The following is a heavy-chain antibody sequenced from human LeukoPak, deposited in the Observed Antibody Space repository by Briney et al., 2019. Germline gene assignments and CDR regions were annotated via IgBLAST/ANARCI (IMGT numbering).Heavy chain of an antibody. CDR3: ARSGDSSGYYYGERY. Sequence: SVKVSCKASGGTFSSYAISWVRQAPGQGLEWMGGIIPILGTTKYAQKFQGRVTITADESTSTAYMELSSLRSEDTAVYYCARSGDSSGYYYGERYWGQGTLVTVSS. V-gene: IGHV1-69*13. CDR2: IIPILGTT. CDR1: GGTFSSYA. J-gene: IGHJ4*02. D-gene: IGHD3-22*01.